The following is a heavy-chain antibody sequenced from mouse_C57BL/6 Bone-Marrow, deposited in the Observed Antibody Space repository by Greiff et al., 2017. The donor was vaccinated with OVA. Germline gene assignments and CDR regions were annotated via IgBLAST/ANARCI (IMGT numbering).Heavy chain of an antibody. D-gene: IGHD3-1*01. CDR3: ARDGNSPSGVDY. V-gene: IGHV5-4*01. CDR1: GFTFSSYA. CDR2: ISDGGSYT. J-gene: IGHJ2*01. Sequence: EVQRVESGGGLVKPGGSLKLSCAASGFTFSSYAMSWVRQTPEKRLEWVATISDGGSYTYYPDNVKGRFTISRDNAKNNRYLQMSHLKSEDTAMYYCARDGNSPSGVDYWGQGTTLTVSS.